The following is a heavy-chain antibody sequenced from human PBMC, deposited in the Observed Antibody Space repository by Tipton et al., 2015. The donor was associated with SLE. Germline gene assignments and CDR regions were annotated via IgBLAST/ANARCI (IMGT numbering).Heavy chain of an antibody. J-gene: IGHJ6*02. CDR1: GFTFSNYW. D-gene: IGHD6-6*01. V-gene: IGHV3-53*01. CDR2: IFDGGYT. CDR3: ARIYRSSSGYGMDV. Sequence: GSLRLSCAASGFTFSNYWMHWVRQAPGKGLVWVSIIFDGGYTYYADSVEGRFIISRDNSNNTLDLQMNSLRVEDTAVYYCARIYRSSSGYGMDVWGQGTTVTVSS.